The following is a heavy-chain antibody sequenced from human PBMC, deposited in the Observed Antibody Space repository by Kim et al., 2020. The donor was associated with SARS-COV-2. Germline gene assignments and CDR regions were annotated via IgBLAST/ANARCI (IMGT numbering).Heavy chain of an antibody. CDR2: ISSDGSNK. D-gene: IGHD5-12*01. Sequence: GGSLRLSCAASGFTFSSYAIHWVRQAPGKGLEWVAVISSDGSNKYYADSVKGRFTVSRDNSKNTLYLQMNSLRAEDTAVYYCARDAVSSAYEFFDFWGQGTLVTVSS. CDR1: GFTFSSYA. V-gene: IGHV3-30*04. J-gene: IGHJ4*02. CDR3: ARDAVSSAYEFFDF.